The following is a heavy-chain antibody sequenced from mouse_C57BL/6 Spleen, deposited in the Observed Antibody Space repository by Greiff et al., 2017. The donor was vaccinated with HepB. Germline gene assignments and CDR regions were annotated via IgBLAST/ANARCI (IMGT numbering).Heavy chain of an antibody. CDR2: ISGGGGNT. CDR3: ARRGLRGYYYAMDY. V-gene: IGHV5-9*01. D-gene: IGHD2-4*01. Sequence: EVKLMESGGGLVKPGGSLKLSCAASGFTFSSYTMSWVRQTPEKRLEWVATISGGGGNTYYPDSVKGRFTISRDNAKNTLYLQMSSLRSEDTALYYCARRGLRGYYYAMDYWGQGTSVTVSS. CDR1: GFTFSSYT. J-gene: IGHJ4*01.